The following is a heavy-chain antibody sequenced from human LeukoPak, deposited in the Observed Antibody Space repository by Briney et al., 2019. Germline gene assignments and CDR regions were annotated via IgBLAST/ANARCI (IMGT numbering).Heavy chain of an antibody. J-gene: IGHJ4*02. CDR1: GFIFSSYA. D-gene: IGHD2-8*01. V-gene: IGHV3-23*01. Sequence: GGSLRLSCAASGFIFSSYAMSWVRQAPGKGLEWVSAISDTGATTYDADSVKGRFTISRDNSRSTLYLQMNSLRAEDTALYYCAKDTSIGRYCTNGVCSPFDYWGQGTLVTVSS. CDR2: ISDTGATT. CDR3: AKDTSIGRYCTNGVCSPFDY.